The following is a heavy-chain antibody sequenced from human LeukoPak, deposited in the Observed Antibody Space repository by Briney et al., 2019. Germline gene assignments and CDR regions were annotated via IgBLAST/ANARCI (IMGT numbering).Heavy chain of an antibody. CDR1: GYTFTSYG. J-gene: IGHJ4*02. Sequence: ASVTVSCKASGYTFTSYGISWVRQAPGQGLEWMGWISAYNCNTNYAQKLQGRVTMTTDTSTSTAYLELRSLRPDDTAVYYCAREVYDFWSGYYFDYWGQGTLVTVSS. CDR2: ISAYNCNT. CDR3: AREVYDFWSGYYFDY. D-gene: IGHD3-3*01. V-gene: IGHV1-18*01.